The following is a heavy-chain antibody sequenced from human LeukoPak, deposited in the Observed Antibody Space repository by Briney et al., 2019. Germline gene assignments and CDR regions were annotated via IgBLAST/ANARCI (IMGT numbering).Heavy chain of an antibody. J-gene: IGHJ5*02. CDR3: ASGPTGFA. CDR1: GFTFSSYW. D-gene: IGHD1-14*01. CDR2: IHKDGIEA. Sequence: PGESLRLSCAASGFTFSSYWMHWVRQAPGKGLVWVSRIHKDGIEAIYGDSVKGRFTISRDNAKNTLYLQMNSLRAEDTAVYFCASGPTGFAWGQGTLVTVSS. V-gene: IGHV3-74*01.